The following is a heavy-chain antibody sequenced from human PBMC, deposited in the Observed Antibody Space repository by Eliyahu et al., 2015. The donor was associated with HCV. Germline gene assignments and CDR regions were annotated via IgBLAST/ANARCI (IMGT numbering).Heavy chain of an antibody. J-gene: IGHJ5*02. D-gene: IGHD5/OR15-5a*01. CDR3: ARVLSLRFANWFDP. Sequence: QVQLQQWGAGLLKPSETLSLTXAXXGGSXSGXYWSXIXQPPGKGXEWIGEINHSGSTNYNPSLKSRVTISVDTSKNQFSLKLSSVTAADTAVYYCARVLSLRFANWFDPWGQGTLVTVSS. V-gene: IGHV4-34*01. CDR2: INHSGST. CDR1: GGSXSGXY.